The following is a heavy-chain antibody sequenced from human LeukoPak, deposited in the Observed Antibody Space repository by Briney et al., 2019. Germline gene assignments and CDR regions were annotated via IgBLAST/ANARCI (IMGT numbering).Heavy chain of an antibody. CDR2: IKQEGNEK. Sequence: GGSLRLSCAGSGFTFRDVWMSWVRQAPGKGLEWVANIKQEGNEKNYLGSVKGRFTISRDNARNSLYLQMNRLRADVTAVYYCARDGGGPLDWGQGTLVTVSS. D-gene: IGHD3-10*01. J-gene: IGHJ4*02. V-gene: IGHV3-7*01. CDR3: ARDGGGPLD. CDR1: GFTFRDVW.